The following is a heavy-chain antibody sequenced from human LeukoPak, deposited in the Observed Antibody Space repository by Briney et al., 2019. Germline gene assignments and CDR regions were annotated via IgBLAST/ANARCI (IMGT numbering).Heavy chain of an antibody. V-gene: IGHV1-18*01. D-gene: IGHD2-15*01. CDR2: ISAYNGYT. J-gene: IGHJ5*02. Sequence: ASVKVSCKASGYTFSNYGICWVRQAPGQGLEWMGWISAYNGYTNYAQKLQGRVTMTTDTSTSTAYMELRSLRSDDTAVYYCARDGLYCSGGSCPNWFDPWGQGTLVTVSS. CDR1: GYTFSNYG. CDR3: ARDGLYCSGGSCPNWFDP.